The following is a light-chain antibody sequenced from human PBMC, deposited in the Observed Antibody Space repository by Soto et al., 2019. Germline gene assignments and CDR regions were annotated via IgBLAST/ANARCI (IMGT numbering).Light chain of an antibody. J-gene: IGLJ1*01. V-gene: IGLV2-14*01. CDR2: DVN. Sequence: QSALTQPASVSGSPGQSITLSCTGTSSDVGGYNYVSWYQQHPGKAPKLMIYDVNNRPSGVSNRFSGSKSGNTASLTISGLQAEDEAGYYCSSYTSSSLYVFGTGTKVTVL. CDR3: SSYTSSSLYV. CDR1: SSDVGGYNY.